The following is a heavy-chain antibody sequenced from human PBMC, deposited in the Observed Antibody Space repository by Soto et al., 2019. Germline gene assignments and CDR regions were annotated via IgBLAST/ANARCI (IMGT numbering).Heavy chain of an antibody. Sequence: EVQVLESGGGLVQPGGSLRLSCAASGFTFNKHAMSWVRQAPGKGLEWVSGVSGSGGSRDYADSVKGRATISRDNSKNTLYLQINSLRAEDTAVYYCAKGVDDFIRGGMDVWGQGTTVTVSS. V-gene: IGHV3-23*01. CDR3: AKGVDDFIRGGMDV. CDR2: VSGSGGSR. CDR1: GFTFNKHA. J-gene: IGHJ6*02. D-gene: IGHD5-12*01.